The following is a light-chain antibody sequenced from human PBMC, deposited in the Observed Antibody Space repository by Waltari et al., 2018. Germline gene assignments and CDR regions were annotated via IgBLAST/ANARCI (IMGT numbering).Light chain of an antibody. CDR1: QSFTRY. Sequence: SCRASQSFTRYLAWYQHRPGQAPRLLIYDASTRAASVADRFSGSGSGTDFSLTISRLEPEDFAVYYCQHYVSLPVTFGQGTRVEIK. CDR2: DAS. J-gene: IGKJ1*01. CDR3: QHYVSLPVT. V-gene: IGKV3-20*01.